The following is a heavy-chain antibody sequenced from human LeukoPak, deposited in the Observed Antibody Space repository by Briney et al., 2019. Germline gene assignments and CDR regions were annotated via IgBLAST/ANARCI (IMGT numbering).Heavy chain of an antibody. CDR3: ARPTYNSSRYLDL. Sequence: GGSLRLSCAASGFTFSSYMMNWVRQAPGKGLEWTSSISSSSSTIYYADSVKGRFTISRDNANNPLYLRMNSLRAEDTAVYYCARPTYNSSRYLDLWGSGTLVTVSS. D-gene: IGHD1-1*01. CDR1: GFTFSSYM. V-gene: IGHV3-48*04. J-gene: IGHJ2*01. CDR2: ISSSSSTI.